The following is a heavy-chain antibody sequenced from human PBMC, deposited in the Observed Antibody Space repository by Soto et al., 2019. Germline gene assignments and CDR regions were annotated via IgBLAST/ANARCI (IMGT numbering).Heavy chain of an antibody. V-gene: IGHV3-23*01. CDR1: GFTFSSYA. CDR2: ISGSGGST. Sequence: GGSLRLSCAASGFTFSSYAMSWVRQAPGKGLELVSVISGSGGSTYYADSVKGRFTISRDNSKNTLYLQMNSLRAEDTAVYYCARRSPVYNWFDPWGQGTLVTVSS. D-gene: IGHD3-3*01. CDR3: ARRSPVYNWFDP. J-gene: IGHJ5*02.